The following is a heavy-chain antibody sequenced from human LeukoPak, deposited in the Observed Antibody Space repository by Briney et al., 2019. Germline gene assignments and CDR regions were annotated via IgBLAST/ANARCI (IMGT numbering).Heavy chain of an antibody. J-gene: IGHJ4*02. Sequence: GGSLRLSCAASGFTFSNAWMSWVRQAPGKGLEWVGRIKSKTDGGTTDYAAPVKGRFTISRDDSKNTLYLQMNSLKTEDTAVYYCSIDCDYAWGSYRLGYWGQGTLVTVSS. D-gene: IGHD3-16*02. V-gene: IGHV3-15*01. CDR2: IKSKTDGGTT. CDR1: GFTFSNAW. CDR3: SIDCDYAWGSYRLGY.